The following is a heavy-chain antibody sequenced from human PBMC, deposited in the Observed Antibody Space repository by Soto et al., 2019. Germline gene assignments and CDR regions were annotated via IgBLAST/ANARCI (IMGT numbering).Heavy chain of an antibody. CDR3: ARRVDYVWGSYPYSPYFDY. CDR1: GGSISSGDYY. V-gene: IGHV4-30-4*01. CDR2: IYYSGST. D-gene: IGHD3-16*01. J-gene: IGHJ4*02. Sequence: SETLSLTCTVSGGSISSGDYYWSWVRQPPGKGLEWIGYIYYSGSTNYNPSLKSRVTISVDTSKNQFSLKLSSVTAAGTAVYYCARRVDYVWGSYPYSPYFDYWGQGTLVNVSS.